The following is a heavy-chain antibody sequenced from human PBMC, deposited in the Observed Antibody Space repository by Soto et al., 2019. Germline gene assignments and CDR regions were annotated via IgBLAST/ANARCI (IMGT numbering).Heavy chain of an antibody. V-gene: IGHV4-59*01. CDR2: NYYSGRT. CDR3: ARDSSGWTYYFDS. CDR1: GGSISSYY. Sequence: SETLSLTCTVSGGSISSYYWSWIRQPQGKGLEWIGYNYYSGRTNYNPSLKSRVTISVDTSTNQFSLKLSSVTAADTAVYYWARDSSGWTYYFDSWGQGTLFTVS. J-gene: IGHJ4*02. D-gene: IGHD6-19*01.